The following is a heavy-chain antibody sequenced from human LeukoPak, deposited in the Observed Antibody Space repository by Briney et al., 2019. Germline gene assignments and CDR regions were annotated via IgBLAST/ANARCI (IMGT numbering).Heavy chain of an antibody. CDR2: ISWDGDIT. D-gene: IGHD2-2*02. CDR1: GFNFDEYA. J-gene: IGHJ4*02. Sequence: PGGSLRLSCAASGFNFDEYAMHWIRQAPGKGPEWVSRISWDGDITNYADSVKGRFTVSRDNKENSLFLQMNSLRGDDTALYYCTKGRYRTNRYELGDWGRGTL. CDR3: TKGRYRTNRYELGD. V-gene: IGHV3-43D*04.